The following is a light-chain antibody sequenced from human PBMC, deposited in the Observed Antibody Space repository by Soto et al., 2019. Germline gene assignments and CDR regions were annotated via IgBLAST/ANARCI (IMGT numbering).Light chain of an antibody. CDR3: QQYAKLPIT. CDR2: GAS. CDR1: QSVGRDY. Sequence: EFVLTQSPDTLSVSPGDRATLSCRASQSVGRDYLAWYQQKPGQAPRLLIHGASNRATGIPARFSGSGAGTDFTLSISRLEPEDLAVYYCQQYAKLPITFGQGTRLEIK. V-gene: IGKV3-20*01. J-gene: IGKJ5*01.